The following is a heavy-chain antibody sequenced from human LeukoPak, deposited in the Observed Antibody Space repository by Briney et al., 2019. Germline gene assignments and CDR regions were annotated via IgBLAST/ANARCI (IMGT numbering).Heavy chain of an antibody. CDR3: AKDYPGGCGGDCPADS. V-gene: IGHV3-74*03. J-gene: IGHJ4*02. CDR2: INSDGSST. CDR1: GFTFSPYW. D-gene: IGHD2-21*02. Sequence: PGGSLRLSCAASGFTFSPYWMHWVRHAPGKGLVWVSRINSDGSSTTYADSVKGRFTISRDNSKNTLWLQMNSLRAEDTAVYYCAKDYPGGCGGDCPADSWGQGTLVTVSS.